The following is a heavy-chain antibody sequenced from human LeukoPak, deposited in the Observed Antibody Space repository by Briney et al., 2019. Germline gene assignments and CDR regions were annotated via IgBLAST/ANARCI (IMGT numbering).Heavy chain of an antibody. CDR3: ARDARFGELSWSFDY. J-gene: IGHJ4*02. V-gene: IGHV3-21*01. CDR1: GFTFSSYS. CDR2: ISSSSSYI. Sequence: PGGSLRLPCAASGFTFSSYSMNWVRQAPGKGLEWVSSISSSSSYIYYADSVKGRFTISRDNAKNSLYLQMNSLRAEDTAVYYCARDARFGELSWSFDYWGQGTLVTVSS. D-gene: IGHD3-10*01.